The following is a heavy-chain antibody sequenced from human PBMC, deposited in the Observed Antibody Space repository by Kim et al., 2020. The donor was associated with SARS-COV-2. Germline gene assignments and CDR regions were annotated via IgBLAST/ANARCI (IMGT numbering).Heavy chain of an antibody. Sequence: ASVKVSCKASGYSFTNYAIHWVRQAPGQRLQWLGWINGGNGNTKYSQNFQGRVTITRDTSASTAYMELSSLTSEDTAVYYCARDTTVIRGAGVDSWGQGTLVTVSS. D-gene: IGHD3-10*01. CDR2: INGGNGNT. V-gene: IGHV1-3*01. CDR1: GYSFTNYA. J-gene: IGHJ4*02. CDR3: ARDTTVIRGAGVDS.